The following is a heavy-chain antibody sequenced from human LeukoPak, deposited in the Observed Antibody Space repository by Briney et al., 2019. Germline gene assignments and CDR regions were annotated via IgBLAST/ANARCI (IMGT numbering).Heavy chain of an antibody. CDR2: ISSSGSTI. Sequence: GGSPRLSCAASGFTFSDYYMSWIRQAPGKGLEWVSYISSSGSTIYYADSVKGRFTISRDNAKNSLYLQMNSLRAEDTAVYYCARDLALRFLEWGLTHNWFDPWGQGTLVTVSS. CDR1: GFTFSDYY. J-gene: IGHJ5*02. V-gene: IGHV3-11*01. D-gene: IGHD3-3*01. CDR3: ARDLALRFLEWGLTHNWFDP.